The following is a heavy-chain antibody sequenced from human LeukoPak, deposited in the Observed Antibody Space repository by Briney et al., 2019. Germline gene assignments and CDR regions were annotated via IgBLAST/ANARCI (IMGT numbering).Heavy chain of an antibody. CDR1: GFTFSDYY. V-gene: IGHV3-11*03. J-gene: IGHJ4*02. CDR2: ISPSSSYT. CDR3: AKFSPMTASHYFDF. Sequence: PGGSLRLSCAASGFTFSDYYMSWIRQAPGKGLEWVSYISPSSSYTDYADSVKGRFTISRDNAKNSPYLQMNSLRAEDTAVYSCAKFSPMTASHYFDFWGQGTLVTVSS. D-gene: IGHD2-21*02.